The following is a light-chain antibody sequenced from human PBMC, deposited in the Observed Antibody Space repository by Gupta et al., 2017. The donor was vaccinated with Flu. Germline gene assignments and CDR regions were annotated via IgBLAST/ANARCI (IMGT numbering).Light chain of an antibody. CDR1: SSDVGYYNY. V-gene: IGLV2-14*01. CDR3: ASYTNRSTWV. J-gene: IGLJ3*02. CDR2: EVN. Sequence: SSLTQPASVSGSPGQSITITCTGTSSDVGYYNYVAWFQQHPDHAPKLAISEVNNRPSGVADRFSGSKAGNTASTTICGHEAEDDAYYYHASYTNRSTWVFGGGTTLTVL.